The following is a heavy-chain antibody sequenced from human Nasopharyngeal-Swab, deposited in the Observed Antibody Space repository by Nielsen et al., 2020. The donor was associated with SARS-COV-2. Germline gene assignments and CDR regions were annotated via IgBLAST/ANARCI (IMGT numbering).Heavy chain of an antibody. J-gene: IGHJ4*02. CDR1: GYKFTSYW. D-gene: IGHD1-26*01. CDR3: AKPPTVGAAVDY. CDR2: IYPPDSDT. V-gene: IGHV5-51*01. Sequence: GESLKISCKSSGYKFTSYWSGWVRQMPGKGLEWMGIIYPPDSDTRYSPSFQGQVTISADKSISTAYLQWPSLKASDTAMYYCAKPPTVGAAVDYWGQGTLVIVSS.